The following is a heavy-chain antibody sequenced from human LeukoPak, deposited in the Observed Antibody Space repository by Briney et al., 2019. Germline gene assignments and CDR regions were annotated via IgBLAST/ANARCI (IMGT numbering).Heavy chain of an antibody. CDR3: ARVSTPDYGDSHDAFDI. D-gene: IGHD4-17*01. Sequence: SETLSLTCAVYGGSFSGYYWSWVRQPPGKGLEWIGEINHSGSTNYNPSLKSRVTISVDTSKNQLSLKLSSVTAADTAVYYCARVSTPDYGDSHDAFDIWGQGTMVTVSS. CDR1: GGSFSGYY. V-gene: IGHV4-34*01. CDR2: INHSGST. J-gene: IGHJ3*02.